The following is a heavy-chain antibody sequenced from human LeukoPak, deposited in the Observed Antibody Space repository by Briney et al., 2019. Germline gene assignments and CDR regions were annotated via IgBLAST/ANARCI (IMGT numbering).Heavy chain of an antibody. Sequence: SETLSLTCTVSGGSIRSYYWYWIRQPPGKGLEWIGYIYYSGSTNYNPSLKSRITISVNTSKNQFSLKLSYVTAADTAVYYCAREGGSGSYSRGPFDYWGQGTLVTVSS. CDR1: GGSIRSYY. CDR3: AREGGSGSYSRGPFDY. V-gene: IGHV4-59*01. D-gene: IGHD3-10*01. CDR2: IYYSGST. J-gene: IGHJ4*02.